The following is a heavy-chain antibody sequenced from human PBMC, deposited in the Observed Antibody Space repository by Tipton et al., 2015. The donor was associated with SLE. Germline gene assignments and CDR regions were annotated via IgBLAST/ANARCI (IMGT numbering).Heavy chain of an antibody. J-gene: IGHJ4*02. Sequence: GLVKPSETLSLTCTVSGVSINTYSWSWIRQPPGKGLEWIGHIHYSGSTTHNPSLRSRLTISVDTSKNQFSLNLSSVTAADTAVYYCARDTRDWFLSESWGQGALVTVSS. CDR1: GVSINTYS. CDR2: IHYSGST. D-gene: IGHD3-9*01. CDR3: ARDTRDWFLSES. V-gene: IGHV4-59*12.